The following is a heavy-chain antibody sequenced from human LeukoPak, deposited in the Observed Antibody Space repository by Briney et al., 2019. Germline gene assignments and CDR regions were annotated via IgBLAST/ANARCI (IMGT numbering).Heavy chain of an antibody. J-gene: IGHJ5*02. CDR3: ARGLILANWFDP. CDR2: ISSSSSYI. CDR1: GFTFSSYS. D-gene: IGHD2-15*01. V-gene: IGHV3-21*01. Sequence: PGGSLRLSCAASGFTFSSYSMNWVRQAPGKGLEWVSSISSSSSYIYYADSVKGRFTISRDNAKNSLYLQMNSLRAEDTAVYYCARGLILANWFDPWGQGTLVTASS.